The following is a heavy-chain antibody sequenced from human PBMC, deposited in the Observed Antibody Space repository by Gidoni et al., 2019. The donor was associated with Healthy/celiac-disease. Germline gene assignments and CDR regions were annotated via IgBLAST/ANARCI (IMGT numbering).Heavy chain of an antibody. D-gene: IGHD2-8*02. J-gene: IGHJ4*02. CDR3: TTVPFYCTGGVCPYYFDY. CDR1: GFTFSNPW. V-gene: IGHV3-15*01. CDR2: IKSKTDGGTT. Sequence: EVQLVESGGGLVKPGGSLRLSCAASGFTFSNPWISWVRQAPGKGLEWVGRIKSKTDGGTTDYAAPVKGRFTISRDDSKNTLYLQMNSLKTEDTAVYYCTTVPFYCTGGVCPYYFDYWGQGTLVTVSS.